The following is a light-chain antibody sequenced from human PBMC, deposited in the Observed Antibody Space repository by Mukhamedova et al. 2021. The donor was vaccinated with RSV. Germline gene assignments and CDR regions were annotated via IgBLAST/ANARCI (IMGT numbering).Light chain of an antibody. V-gene: IGKV3-20*01. CDR1: QSVSSN. J-gene: IGKJ4*01. Sequence: SQSVSSNLAWYQQKPGQAPRLLIYGASTRATGIPDRFSGSGSGTDFTLTISRLEPEDFAVYYCQQYGSSPLTFGGGTKVEIK. CDR3: QQYGSSPLT. CDR2: GAS.